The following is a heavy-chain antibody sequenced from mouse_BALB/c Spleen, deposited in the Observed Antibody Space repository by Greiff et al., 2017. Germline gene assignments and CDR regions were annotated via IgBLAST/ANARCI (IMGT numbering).Heavy chain of an antibody. CDR1: GYTFTDYN. J-gene: IGHJ3*01. CDR2: INPNNGGT. Sequence: DVKLQESGPELVKPGASVKIPCKASGYTFTDYNMDWVKQSHGKSLEWIGDINPNNGGTIYNQKFKGKATLTVDKSSSTAYMELRSLTSEDTAVYYCARSYDYDEAYWGQGTLVTVSA. D-gene: IGHD2-4*01. V-gene: IGHV1-18*01. CDR3: ARSYDYDEAY.